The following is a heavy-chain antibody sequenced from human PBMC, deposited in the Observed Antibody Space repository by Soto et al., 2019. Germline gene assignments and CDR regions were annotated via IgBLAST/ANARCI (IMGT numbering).Heavy chain of an antibody. CDR2: MHDSGTT. V-gene: IGHV4-30-4*01. CDR3: ARGGLYDLWSGLFD. Sequence: QAQLQESGPGLVRPSQTLSLSCSVSGASVTSGDYYWNWIRQTPGTGLELLGYMHDSGTTSYNPSLQSRVTRSRDTSTNQFSLKLTSVSAADTAVYFCARGGLYDLWSGLFDWGQGIRVTVSS. J-gene: IGHJ4*02. CDR1: GASVTSGDYY. D-gene: IGHD3-3*01.